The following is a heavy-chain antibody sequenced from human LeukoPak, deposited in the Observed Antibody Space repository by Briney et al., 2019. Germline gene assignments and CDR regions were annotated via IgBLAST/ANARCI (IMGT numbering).Heavy chain of an antibody. CDR3: ARGPGDQLLLMSSGYYYGMDV. CDR2: IIPILGIA. V-gene: IGHV1-69*04. CDR1: GGTFSSYA. J-gene: IGHJ6*02. Sequence: ASVKVSCKASGGTFSSYAISWVRQAPGQGLEWMGRIIPILGIANYAQKFQGRVTITADKSTSTAYMELSSLRSEDTAVYYCARGPGDQLLLMSSGYYYGMDVWGQGTTVTVSS. D-gene: IGHD2-2*01.